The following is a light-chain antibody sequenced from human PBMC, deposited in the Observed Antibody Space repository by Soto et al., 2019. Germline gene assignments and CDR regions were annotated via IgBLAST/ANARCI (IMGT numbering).Light chain of an antibody. CDR3: QSSDNSLPGLVI. Sequence: QSVLTQPPSMSGAPGQRVTISCTGSSSNIGAGYDVHWYQQLPGTPPKLLIYLNNDRPSGVPDRFSGSKSGTSASLAITGLRADDEAVYYCQSSDNSLPGLVIFGGWTKLTVL. CDR1: SSNIGAGYD. V-gene: IGLV1-40*01. J-gene: IGLJ2*01. CDR2: LNN.